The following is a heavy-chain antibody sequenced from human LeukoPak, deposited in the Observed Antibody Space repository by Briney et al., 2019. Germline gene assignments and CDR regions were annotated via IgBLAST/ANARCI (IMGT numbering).Heavy chain of an antibody. CDR2: ISGSGGST. J-gene: IGHJ4*02. CDR3: AKGRAGDYGGKPRQGY. CDR1: GFTFSSYA. V-gene: IGHV3-23*01. Sequence: PGGSLRLSCAASGFTFSSYAMSWGRQAPGKGLEWVSAISGSGGSTYYADSVKGRFTISRDNSKNTLYLQMNSLRAEDTAVYYCAKGRAGDYGGKPRQGYWGQGTLVTVSS. D-gene: IGHD4-23*01.